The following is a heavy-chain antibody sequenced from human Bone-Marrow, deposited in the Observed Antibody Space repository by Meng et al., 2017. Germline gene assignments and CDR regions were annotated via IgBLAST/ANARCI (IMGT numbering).Heavy chain of an antibody. D-gene: IGHD3-22*01. V-gene: IGHV1-69*13. CDR1: GGTFSSYA. Sequence: SVKVSCKASGGTFSSYAISWVRQAPGQGLEWMGGIIPIFGTANYAQKFQGRVTITADESTSIAYMELSSLRSEDTAVYYCATSITMIVVVDAFDIWGQGTMVTVSS. J-gene: IGHJ3*02. CDR3: ATSITMIVVVDAFDI. CDR2: IIPIFGTA.